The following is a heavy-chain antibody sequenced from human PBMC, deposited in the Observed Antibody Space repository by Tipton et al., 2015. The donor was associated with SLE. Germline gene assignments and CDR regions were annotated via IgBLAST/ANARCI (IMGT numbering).Heavy chain of an antibody. Sequence: QLVQSGAEVKKPGASVNVSCKASGYTFSSYDINWVRQASGQGLEWMGRMNPNSGNTASAQKFQGRVTMTRDTSINTAYMALSSLRSEDTAVYYCARSGRGDAFDIWGQGTMVTVSS. J-gene: IGHJ3*02. V-gene: IGHV1-8*01. CDR1: GYTFSSYD. D-gene: IGHD1-26*01. CDR3: ARSGRGDAFDI. CDR2: MNPNSGNT.